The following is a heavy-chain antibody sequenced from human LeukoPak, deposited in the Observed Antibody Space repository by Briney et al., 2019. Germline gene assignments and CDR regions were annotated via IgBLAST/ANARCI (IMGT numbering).Heavy chain of an antibody. J-gene: IGHJ3*02. CDR3: ARGLIVVVYDAFDI. CDR2: IYYSGST. CDR1: GGSISSSSYY. D-gene: IGHD3-22*01. V-gene: IGHV4-39*07. Sequence: SETLSLTCTVSGGSISSSSYYWGWIRQPPGKGLEWIGSIYYSGSTYYSPSLKSRVTISVDTSKNQFSLKLSSVTAADTAVYYCARGLIVVVYDAFDIWGQGTMVTVSS.